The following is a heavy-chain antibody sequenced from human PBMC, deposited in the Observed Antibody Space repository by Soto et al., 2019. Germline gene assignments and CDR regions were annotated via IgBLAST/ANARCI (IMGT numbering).Heavy chain of an antibody. D-gene: IGHD3-3*01. CDR1: GGTIIGSYW. J-gene: IGHJ5*02. CDR3: ARVRKLKFLEWSSPAGNWFDP. V-gene: IGHV4-4*02. CDR2: IYHSGST. Sequence: PSEALSVTCALSGGTIIGSYWVPCVRQSPVKRPEWIGEIYHSGSTNYNPSLKSRVGISLDKSKNQFSLRLRSVTAADTAVYYCARVRKLKFLEWSSPAGNWFDPWGQGTLVTGSS.